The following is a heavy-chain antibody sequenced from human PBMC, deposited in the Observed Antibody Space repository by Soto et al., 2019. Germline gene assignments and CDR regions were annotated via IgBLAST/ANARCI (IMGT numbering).Heavy chain of an antibody. J-gene: IGHJ3*02. D-gene: IGHD3-9*01. CDR1: GGSFSGYY. CDR2: INHSGST. V-gene: IGHV4-34*01. CDR3: AIFNISIDALDI. Sequence: SETLSLTCAVYGGSFSGYYWSWIRQPPGKGVEWVGEINHSGSTNYNPSLKSRLPLSVHTSNTQSSLNLSSFIAAATALYYCAIFNISIDALDICVQGTRGTVSS.